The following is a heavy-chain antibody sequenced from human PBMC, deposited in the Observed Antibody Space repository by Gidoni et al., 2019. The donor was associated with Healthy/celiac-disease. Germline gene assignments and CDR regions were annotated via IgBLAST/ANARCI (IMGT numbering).Heavy chain of an antibody. CDR1: DGSTSSSY. V-gene: IGHV4-59*01. J-gene: IGHJ5*02. Sequence: QVQLQESGPGLVKPSETLSLTCPVSDGSTSSSYWSWIRQPPGKGLEWIGYIFYSGSTNYNPSLKSRVTISVDTSKNQFSLKLSSVTAADTAVYYCARGYGDYDFWSGYYRYNWFDPWGQGTLVTVSS. D-gene: IGHD3-3*01. CDR3: ARGYGDYDFWSGYYRYNWFDP. CDR2: IFYSGST.